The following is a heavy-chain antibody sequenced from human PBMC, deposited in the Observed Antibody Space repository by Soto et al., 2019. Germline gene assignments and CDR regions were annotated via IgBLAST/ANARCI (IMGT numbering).Heavy chain of an antibody. V-gene: IGHV6-1*01. CDR1: GDSVSSNSAG. J-gene: IGHJ4*01. CDR3: ARGEQYSGRIFDY. D-gene: IGHD1-26*01. CDR2: TYYRSKWYY. Sequence: SQTLSLTCVITGDSVSSNSAGWSWVRQSPSRGLEWLGRTYYRSKWYYEYAVSVRGRITLNTDTSKNQYSLQLNSVTPEDTAVYFCARGEQYSGRIFDYWGQGTMVTVSS.